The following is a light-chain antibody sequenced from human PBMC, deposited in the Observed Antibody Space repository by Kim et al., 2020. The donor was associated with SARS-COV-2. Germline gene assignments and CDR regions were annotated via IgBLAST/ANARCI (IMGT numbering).Light chain of an antibody. V-gene: IGKV3-15*01. Sequence: SQGESATLSRRASQSVSSNLAWYQQKPGQAPRLLIYGASTRATGIPARFSGSGSGTEFTLTISSLQSEDFAVYYCQQYNNWPYTFGQGTKLEI. CDR2: GAS. CDR1: QSVSSN. J-gene: IGKJ2*01. CDR3: QQYNNWPYT.